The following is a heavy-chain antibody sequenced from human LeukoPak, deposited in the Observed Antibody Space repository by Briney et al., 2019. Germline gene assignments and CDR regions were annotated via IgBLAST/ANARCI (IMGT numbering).Heavy chain of an antibody. Sequence: ASVKVSCKASGYTFTSYYMHWVRQAPGQGLEWIGIINPSGGSTSYAQKFQGRVTMTRDTSTSTVYMELSSLRSEDTAVYYCAREAQGNWNYLERGGFDYWGQGTLVTVSS. J-gene: IGHJ4*02. CDR1: GYTFTSYY. CDR3: AREAQGNWNYLERGGFDY. V-gene: IGHV1-46*01. D-gene: IGHD1-7*01. CDR2: INPSGGST.